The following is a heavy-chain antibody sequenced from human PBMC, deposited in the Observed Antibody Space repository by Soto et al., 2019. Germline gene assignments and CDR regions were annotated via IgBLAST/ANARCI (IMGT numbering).Heavy chain of an antibody. D-gene: IGHD6-13*01. CDR1: GASLSSYY. Sequence: PSETLSLTCVVSGASLSSYYWSWIRQPPGKGLEWIGYIYYSGTTYYNPSLKSRVTMSVDTSKNQFSLKLSSVTAADTAVYYCARDSTLPLAAAGEVSAYYYGMDVWGQGTTVTVSS. V-gene: IGHV4-59*01. CDR3: ARDSTLPLAAAGEVSAYYYGMDV. CDR2: IYYSGTT. J-gene: IGHJ6*02.